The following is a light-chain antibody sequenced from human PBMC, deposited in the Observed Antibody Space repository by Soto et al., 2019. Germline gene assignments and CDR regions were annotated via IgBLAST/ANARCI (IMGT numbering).Light chain of an antibody. J-gene: IGKJ1*01. Sequence: IVMTQSPSTLSVSPGERATLSCRASRGISSNLAWYQQKPCQAPRLLIYDASTRATGVPARFSGGGSGTDFTLTISSLEPEDFAVYYCQQRSDWPWTFGQGTKVDIK. CDR2: DAS. V-gene: IGKV3D-11*01. CDR3: QQRSDWPWT. CDR1: RGISSN.